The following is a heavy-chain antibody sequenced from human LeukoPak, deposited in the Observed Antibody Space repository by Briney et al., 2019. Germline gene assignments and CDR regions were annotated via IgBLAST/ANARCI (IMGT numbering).Heavy chain of an antibody. V-gene: IGHV4-4*07. D-gene: IGHD5-18*01. Sequence: PSETLSLTCTVSGGSISNYYWSWIRQPAGKGLEWIGRINTSGNTNYNPSLESRVSLSVDTSNNQFSLKLNSVTAADTAVYFCARSRGTALITRFDYWGQGTLVTVSS. CDR2: INTSGNT. J-gene: IGHJ4*02. CDR3: ARSRGTALITRFDY. CDR1: GGSISNYY.